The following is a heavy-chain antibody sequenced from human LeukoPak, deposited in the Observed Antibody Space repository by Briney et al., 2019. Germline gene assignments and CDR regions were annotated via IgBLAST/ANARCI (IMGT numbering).Heavy chain of an antibody. CDR1: GVSIRGDTYY. D-gene: IGHD6-19*01. CDR3: ARLWDSTGLYFYYYMDV. J-gene: IGHJ6*03. Sequence: SETLSLTCTVSGVSIRGDTYYWGWIRQPPGKGLEWIGNYHIGNTYYNPSLKSRVTISEATSKNQFSLRVTSVTAADTAVYYCARLWDSTGLYFYYYMDVWGEGTTVTVSS. V-gene: IGHV4-39*01. CDR2: YHIGNT.